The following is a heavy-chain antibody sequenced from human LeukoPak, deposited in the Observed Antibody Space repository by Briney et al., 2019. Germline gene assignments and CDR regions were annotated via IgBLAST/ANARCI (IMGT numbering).Heavy chain of an antibody. CDR3: AREPAYCSGGSCYSFRGFDY. J-gene: IGHJ4*02. CDR2: IIPIFGTA. Sequence: GASVKVSCKASGGTFSSYAISWVRQAPGQGLEWMGGIIPIFGTANYAQKFQGRATITADESTSTAYMELSSLRSEDTAVYYCAREPAYCSGGSCYSFRGFDYWGQGTLVTVSS. CDR1: GGTFSSYA. V-gene: IGHV1-69*01. D-gene: IGHD2-15*01.